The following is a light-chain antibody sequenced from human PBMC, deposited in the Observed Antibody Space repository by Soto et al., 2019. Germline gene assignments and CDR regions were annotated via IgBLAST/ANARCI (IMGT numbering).Light chain of an antibody. J-gene: IGLJ2*01. V-gene: IGLV2-8*01. CDR3: SLYAGSNNVV. Sequence: QSVLTQPPSASGSPGQSVTISCTGTSSDVGGYNYVSWYQQHPGKAPKLMIYEVSKRPSGVPDRFSGSKSGNTASLTVSGLQAEDEADYYGSLYAGSNNVVFGGGTKLTVL. CDR1: SSDVGGYNY. CDR2: EVS.